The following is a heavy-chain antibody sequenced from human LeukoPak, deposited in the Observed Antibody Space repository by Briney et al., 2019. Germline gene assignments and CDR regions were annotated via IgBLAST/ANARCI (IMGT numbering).Heavy chain of an antibody. D-gene: IGHD3-3*01. CDR1: GFTFSSYW. CDR2: INTDVSST. Sequence: PGGSLRLSCAASGFTFSSYWMHWVRQAPGKGLVWVSRINTDVSSTSYADSVKGRFTISRDNAKNTLYLQMNSLRDEDTAVYYCARETGYDFWSGYYHGNYFDYWGQGTLVTVPS. J-gene: IGHJ4*02. V-gene: IGHV3-74*01. CDR3: ARETGYDFWSGYYHGNYFDY.